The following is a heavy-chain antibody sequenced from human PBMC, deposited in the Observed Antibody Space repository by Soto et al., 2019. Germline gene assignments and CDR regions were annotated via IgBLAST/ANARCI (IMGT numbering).Heavy chain of an antibody. D-gene: IGHD4-17*01. CDR3: AKQVYGGNPAPLGS. J-gene: IGHJ4*02. V-gene: IGHV3-23*01. CDR1: GFTFSGFA. CDR2: MSGSGDTT. Sequence: EVQLLESRGALVQPGASLRLSCRGSGFTFSGFAMNWVRQAPNKWLEWVSTMSGSGDTTYYAESVKGRFTIARDNSKKPLFLRMTALRADDTAIYFCAKQVYGGNPAPLGSWGQGPLVTVSS.